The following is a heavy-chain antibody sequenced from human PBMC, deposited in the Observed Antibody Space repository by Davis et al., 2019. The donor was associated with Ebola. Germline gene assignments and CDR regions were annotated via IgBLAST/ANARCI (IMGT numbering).Heavy chain of an antibody. D-gene: IGHD2-2*01. CDR3: ARCPLVVPAARKYYYYYMDV. J-gene: IGHJ6*03. V-gene: IGHV4-59*01. CDR2: IYYSGST. CDR1: GGSISSYY. Sequence: PSETLSLTCTVSGGSISSYYWSWIRQPPGKGLEWIGYIYYSGSTNYNPSLKSRVTISVDTSKNQFSLKLSSVTAADTAVYYCARCPLVVPAARKYYYYYMDVWGKGTTVTVSS.